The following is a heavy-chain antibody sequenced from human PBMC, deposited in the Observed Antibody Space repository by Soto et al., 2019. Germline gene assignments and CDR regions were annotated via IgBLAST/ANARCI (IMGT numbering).Heavy chain of an antibody. V-gene: IGHV3-23*01. D-gene: IGHD5-12*01. J-gene: IGHJ6*02. CDR3: AKRSGYDSPDYYYYGMDV. Sequence: GSLRLSCAASGFTFSSYAMSWVRQAPGKGLEWVSAISGSGGSTYYADSVKGRFTISRDNSKNTLYLQMNSLRAEDTAVYYCAKRSGYDSPDYYYYGMDVWGQGTTVTGSS. CDR2: ISGSGGST. CDR1: GFTFSSYA.